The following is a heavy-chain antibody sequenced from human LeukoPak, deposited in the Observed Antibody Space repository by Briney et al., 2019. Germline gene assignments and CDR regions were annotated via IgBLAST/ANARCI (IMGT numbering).Heavy chain of an antibody. CDR3: ATRGYYEPPRDYYMDV. D-gene: IGHD2/OR15-2a*01. CDR1: GFTLSSYD. CDR2: IDIPGNT. V-gene: IGHV3-13*01. Sequence: GGSLRLSCAASGFTLSSYDMHWVRQATGKGLEWVSGIDIPGNTYYPDSVKGRFTMSRESAKNSLYLQMNSLRVGDTAVYYCATRGYYEPPRDYYMDVWGKGTTVTVSS. J-gene: IGHJ6*03.